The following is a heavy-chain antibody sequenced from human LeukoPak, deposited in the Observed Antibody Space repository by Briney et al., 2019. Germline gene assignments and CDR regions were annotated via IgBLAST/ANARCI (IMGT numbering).Heavy chain of an antibody. D-gene: IGHD3-3*01. CDR1: AGSISSYY. J-gene: IGHJ4*02. Sequence: SETLSLTCTVSAGSISSYYWSWIRQPPGKGLEWIGYIYYSGSTNYNPSLKSRVTISVDTSKNQFSLKLSSVTAADTAVYYCAKDPRGYYVFDYWGQGTLVTVSS. V-gene: IGHV4-59*01. CDR2: IYYSGST. CDR3: AKDPRGYYVFDY.